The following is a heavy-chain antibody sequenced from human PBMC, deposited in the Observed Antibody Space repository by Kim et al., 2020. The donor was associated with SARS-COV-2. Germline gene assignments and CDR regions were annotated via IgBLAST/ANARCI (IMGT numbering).Heavy chain of an antibody. J-gene: IGHJ5*02. V-gene: IGHV4-59*08. Sequence: GSTNYNPSLESRVTISADTSKNQFSLKLTSVTAADTAVYYCARLLGYRFDAWGQGTLVTVSP. D-gene: IGHD3-16*02. CDR3: ARLLGYRFDA. CDR2: GST.